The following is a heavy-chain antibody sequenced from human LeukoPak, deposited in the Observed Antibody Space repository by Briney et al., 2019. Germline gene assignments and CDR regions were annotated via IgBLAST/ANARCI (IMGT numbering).Heavy chain of an antibody. CDR2: IYYSGST. V-gene: IGHV4-39*07. J-gene: IGHJ4*02. Sequence: SETLSLTCTVSGGSISSSSYYWGWIRQPPGKGLEWIGSIYYSGSTYYNPSLKSRLTISVDTSKNQFSLKLSSVTAADTAVYYCARDYDFWSGYLSQVANYLDYWGQGTLVTVSS. CDR1: GGSISSSSYY. CDR3: ARDYDFWSGYLSQVANYLDY. D-gene: IGHD3-3*01.